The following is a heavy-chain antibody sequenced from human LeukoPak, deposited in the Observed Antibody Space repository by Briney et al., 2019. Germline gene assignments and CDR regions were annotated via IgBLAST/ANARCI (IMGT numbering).Heavy chain of an antibody. Sequence: SETLSLTCTVSGGSISSYYWSWIRQPPGKGLEWIGYIYYSGSTNYNPSLKSRVTISVDTSKNQFSLKLSSVTAADTAVYYCARIDIVVVPAAPKYYYMDVWGKGTPVTVSS. CDR1: GGSISSYY. D-gene: IGHD2-2*01. CDR3: ARIDIVVVPAAPKYYYMDV. J-gene: IGHJ6*03. CDR2: IYYSGST. V-gene: IGHV4-59*01.